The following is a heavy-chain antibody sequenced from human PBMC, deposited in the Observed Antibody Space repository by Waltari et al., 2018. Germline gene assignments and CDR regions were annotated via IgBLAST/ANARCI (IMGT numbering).Heavy chain of an antibody. CDR1: GFTFSSYG. CDR3: AKGTTSYYGMDV. Sequence: QVQLVESGGGVVQPGRSLRLSCAASGFTFSSYGMHWVRQAPGKGLGWVAVISYDGSNKYYADSVKGRFTISRDNSKNTLYLQMNSLRAEDTAVYYCAKGTTSYYGMDVWGQGTTVTVSS. V-gene: IGHV3-30*18. J-gene: IGHJ6*02. CDR2: ISYDGSNK.